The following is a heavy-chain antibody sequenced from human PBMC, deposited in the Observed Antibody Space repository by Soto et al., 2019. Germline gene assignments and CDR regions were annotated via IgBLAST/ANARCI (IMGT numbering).Heavy chain of an antibody. CDR1: GDSIDTSSYC. CDR2: VCYRGTT. Sequence: QLQLQESGPGLVKPSETLSLTCTVSGDSIDTSSYCWGWIRQPPGKGLEWIRSVCYRGTTYYNPSLKSRLTISVDTSKRQFSLKLSSVTAADTAVFYCARQGEHSSSYFFDSWGQGTLVTVSS. V-gene: IGHV4-39*01. D-gene: IGHD6-6*01. J-gene: IGHJ4*02. CDR3: ARQGEHSSSYFFDS.